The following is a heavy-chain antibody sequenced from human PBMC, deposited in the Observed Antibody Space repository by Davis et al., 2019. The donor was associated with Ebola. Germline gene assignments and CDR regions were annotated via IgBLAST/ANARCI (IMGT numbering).Heavy chain of an antibody. Sequence: GESLKISCAASGFTFSNAWMSWVRQAPGKGLEWVANIKQDGSEKYYVDSVKGRFTISRDNAKNSLYLQMNSLRAEDTAVYYCARAHDYGDYAPFDYWGQGTLVTVSS. V-gene: IGHV3-7*01. J-gene: IGHJ4*02. CDR3: ARAHDYGDYAPFDY. CDR1: GFTFSNAW. D-gene: IGHD4-17*01. CDR2: IKQDGSEK.